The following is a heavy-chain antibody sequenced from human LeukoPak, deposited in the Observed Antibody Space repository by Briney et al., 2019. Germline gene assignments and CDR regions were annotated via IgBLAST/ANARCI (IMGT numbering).Heavy chain of an antibody. CDR2: IDGSADNT. CDR3: ARDTQYYYDSSGYYYGY. V-gene: IGHV3-23*01. Sequence: PGRSLRLSCAASGFTFNSYAMSWVRQAPGKGLEWVSGIDGSADNTYYADSVKGRFTISRDNSKDTLFLQMNSLRAEDTAVYYCARDTQYYYDSSGYYYGYWGQGTLVTVSS. D-gene: IGHD3-22*01. J-gene: IGHJ4*02. CDR1: GFTFNSYA.